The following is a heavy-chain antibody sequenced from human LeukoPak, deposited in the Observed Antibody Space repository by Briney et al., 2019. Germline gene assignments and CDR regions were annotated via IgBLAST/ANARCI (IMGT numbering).Heavy chain of an antibody. CDR2: INAGNGNT. CDR1: GYTFTSYG. D-gene: IGHD1-26*01. CDR3: ASGSYRGGFDY. J-gene: IGHJ4*02. Sequence: ASVKVSCKASGYTFTSYGISWVRQAPGQRLEWMGWINAGNGNTKYSQKFQGRVTITRDTSASTAYMELSSLRSEDTAVYYCASGSYRGGFDYWGQGTLVTVSS. V-gene: IGHV1-3*01.